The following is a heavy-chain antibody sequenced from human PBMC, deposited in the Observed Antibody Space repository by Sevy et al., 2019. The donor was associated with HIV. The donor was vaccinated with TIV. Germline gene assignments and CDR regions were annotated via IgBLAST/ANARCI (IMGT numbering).Heavy chain of an antibody. V-gene: IGHV3-15*01. D-gene: IGHD1-1*01. Sequence: GGSLRLSCAASGFTFSNAWMSWVRQAPGKGLEWVGRIKSKTDCGTTDYAAPVKGRFTISRDDSKNTLYLQMNSLKSEDTAVYYCTTDKLESPAWGQGTLVTVSS. CDR3: TTDKLESPA. CDR1: GFTFSNAW. CDR2: IKSKTDCGTT. J-gene: IGHJ5*02.